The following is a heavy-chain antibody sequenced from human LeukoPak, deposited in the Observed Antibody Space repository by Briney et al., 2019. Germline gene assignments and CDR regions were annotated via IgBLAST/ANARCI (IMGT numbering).Heavy chain of an antibody. D-gene: IGHD1-26*01. CDR3: ARAPLSGNSYSGSYYPDY. Sequence: GGSLRLSCAASGFTFDDYAMHWVRQAPGKGLEWVSSIGSSSSYIYYADSVKGRFTISRDDAKNSLYLQMNSLRAEDTAVYYCARAPLSGNSYSGSYYPDYRGQGTLVTVSS. CDR1: GFTFDDYA. CDR2: IGSSSSYI. J-gene: IGHJ4*02. V-gene: IGHV3-21*01.